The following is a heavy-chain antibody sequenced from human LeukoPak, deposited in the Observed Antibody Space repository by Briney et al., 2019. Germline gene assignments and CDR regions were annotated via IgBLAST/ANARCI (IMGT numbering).Heavy chain of an antibody. D-gene: IGHD3-22*01. Sequence: VASVKVSCKASGGTFSSYAISWVRQAPGQGLEWMGGIIPIFGTANYAQKFQGRVTITADESTSTAYMELSSLRSEDTAVYYCATADSSGYLDYWGQGTLVTVSS. CDR1: GGTFSSYA. CDR2: IIPIFGTA. V-gene: IGHV1-69*13. CDR3: ATADSSGYLDY. J-gene: IGHJ4*02.